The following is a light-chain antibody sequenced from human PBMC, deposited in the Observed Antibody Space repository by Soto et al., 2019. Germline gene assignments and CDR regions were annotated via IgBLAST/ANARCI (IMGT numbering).Light chain of an antibody. CDR2: VGTGGIVG. J-gene: IGLJ1*01. CDR1: SGYSNYK. CDR3: GADNGSGSYTGGI. Sequence: PVMTPPPAASACRGASVTLTCTLSSGYSNYKVDLYQQRPRKGTRFVMRVGTGGIVGSKGDGIPDRFSVLGSGLTRYLTMKNIQEEDESDYHCGADNGSGSYTGGIYGTSTNVTVL. V-gene: IGLV9-49*01.